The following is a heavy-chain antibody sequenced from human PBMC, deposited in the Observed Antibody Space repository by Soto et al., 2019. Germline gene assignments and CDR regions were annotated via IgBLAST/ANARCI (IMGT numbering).Heavy chain of an antibody. CDR2: IIPIFGTA. V-gene: IGHV1-69*13. Sequence: ASVKVSCKASGGTFSSYAISWVRQAPGQGLEWVGGIIPIFGTANYAQKFQGRVTITADESTSTAYMELRSLRSKDTAVYYCARDGSGSYRGKYFDYWGQGTLVTVSS. CDR1: GGTFSSYA. D-gene: IGHD3-10*01. CDR3: ARDGSGSYRGKYFDY. J-gene: IGHJ4*02.